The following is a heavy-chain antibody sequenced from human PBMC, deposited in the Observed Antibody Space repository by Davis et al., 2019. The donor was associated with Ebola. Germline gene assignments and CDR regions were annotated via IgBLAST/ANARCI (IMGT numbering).Heavy chain of an antibody. D-gene: IGHD2-15*01. J-gene: IGHJ6*02. V-gene: IGHV3-64D*06. Sequence: GESLKISCSASGFIFSSYAMHWVRQAPGKGLEYVSAIVSSGISTYYADSVKGRFTISRDNSKNTLYLQMSGLRVEDTAVYYCVPCCITTNCYSGWGQGTTVTVS. CDR1: GFIFSSYA. CDR3: VPCCITTNCYSG. CDR2: IVSSGIST.